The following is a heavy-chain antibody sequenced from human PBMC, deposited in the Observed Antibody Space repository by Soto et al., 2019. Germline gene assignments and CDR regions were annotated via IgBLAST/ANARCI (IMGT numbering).Heavy chain of an antibody. CDR1: GFTFGDYA. CDR3: TRVGYDILTGYYILDY. D-gene: IGHD3-9*01. Sequence: GGSLRLSCTASGFTFGDYAMSWVRQAPGKGLEWVGFIRSKAYGGTTEYAASVKGRFTISRDDSKSIAYLQMNSLKTEDTAVYYCTRVGYDILTGYYILDYWGQGTLVTVSS. J-gene: IGHJ4*02. V-gene: IGHV3-49*04. CDR2: IRSKAYGGTT.